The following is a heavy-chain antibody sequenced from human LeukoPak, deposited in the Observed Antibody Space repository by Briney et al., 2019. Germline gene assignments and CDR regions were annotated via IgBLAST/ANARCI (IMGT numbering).Heavy chain of an antibody. Sequence: SETLSLTCTVSGGSISSRGYYWGWIRQLPGKGLEWIGSIYYSGSTYYNPSLKSRVTISVDTSKNQFSLKLSSVTAADTAVYYCARIYYDSSGYYYYYYMDVWGKGTTVTVSS. V-gene: IGHV4-39*07. CDR1: GGSISSRGYY. J-gene: IGHJ6*03. CDR3: ARIYYDSSGYYYYYYMDV. CDR2: IYYSGST. D-gene: IGHD3-22*01.